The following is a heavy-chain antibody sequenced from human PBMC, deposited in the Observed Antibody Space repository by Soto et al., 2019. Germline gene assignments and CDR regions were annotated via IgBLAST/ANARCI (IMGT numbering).Heavy chain of an antibody. Sequence: QVQLVQSGAEVKKPGASVKISCKASGYTFSSYYIHWVRQAPGQGLEWMGTINPRSGSTTDTQKFQGSVTMTSDTSTSTVYMELSSLRSEDTAVYHCTRAQAWAIHDYWGQGTLVTVSS. V-gene: IGHV1-46*03. D-gene: IGHD5-18*01. CDR1: GYTFSSYY. CDR2: INPRSGST. CDR3: TRAQAWAIHDY. J-gene: IGHJ4*02.